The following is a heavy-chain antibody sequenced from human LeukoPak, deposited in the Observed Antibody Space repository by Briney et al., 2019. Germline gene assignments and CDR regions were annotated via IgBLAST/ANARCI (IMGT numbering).Heavy chain of an antibody. J-gene: IGHJ4*02. Sequence: ASVKVSCKASEGTFSSYAISWVRQAPGQGLEWMGGIIPIFGTANYAQKFQGRVTITADESTSTAYMELSSLRSEDTAVYYCARDMIVPRYYFDYWGQGTLVTVSS. D-gene: IGHD3-22*01. CDR2: IIPIFGTA. V-gene: IGHV1-69*01. CDR3: ARDMIVPRYYFDY. CDR1: EGTFSSYA.